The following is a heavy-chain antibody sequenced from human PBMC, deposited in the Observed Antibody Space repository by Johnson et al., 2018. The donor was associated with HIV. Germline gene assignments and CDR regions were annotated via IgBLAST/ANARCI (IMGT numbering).Heavy chain of an antibody. Sequence: QVQLVESGGAVVQPGGSLRLSCAASGFTFTNYDMHWVRQAPGKGLEWVAFIRSDGSDEYYVDSVKGRLTISRDNSRSVLYLEMSSLTAEDTGLYYCARGYTIGAFDIWGQGTMVTVSS. CDR2: IRSDGSDE. CDR3: ARGYTIGAFDI. D-gene: IGHD3-3*01. CDR1: GFTFTNYD. V-gene: IGHV3-30*02. J-gene: IGHJ3*02.